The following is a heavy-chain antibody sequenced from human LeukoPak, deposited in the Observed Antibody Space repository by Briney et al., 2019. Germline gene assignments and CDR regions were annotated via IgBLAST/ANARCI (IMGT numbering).Heavy chain of an antibody. D-gene: IGHD4-11*01. CDR3: ARLYLTTVTIGAFDI. CDR2: ISSSSSYI. CDR1: GFTFSSYS. Sequence: GRSLRLSCAASGFTFSSYSMNWVRQAPGKGLEWVSSISSSSSYIYYADSVKGRFTISRDNAKNSLYLQMNSLRAEDTAVYYCARLYLTTVTIGAFDIWGQGTMVTVSS. V-gene: IGHV3-21*01. J-gene: IGHJ3*02.